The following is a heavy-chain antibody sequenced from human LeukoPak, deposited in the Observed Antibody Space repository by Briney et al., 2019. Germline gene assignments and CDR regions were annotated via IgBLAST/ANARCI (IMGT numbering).Heavy chain of an antibody. J-gene: IGHJ4*02. CDR3: ASRRYFDY. CDR2: INHSGST. CDR1: GGSFSGYY. Sequence: SETLSLTRAVYGGSFSGYYWSWIRQPPGKGLEWIGEINHSGSTNYNPSLKSRVTISVDTSKNQFSLKLSSVTAADTAVYYCASRRYFDYWGQGTLVTVSS. V-gene: IGHV4-34*01.